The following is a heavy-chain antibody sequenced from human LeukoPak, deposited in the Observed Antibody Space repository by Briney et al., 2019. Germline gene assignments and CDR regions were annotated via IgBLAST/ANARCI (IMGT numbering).Heavy chain of an antibody. D-gene: IGHD4-17*01. J-gene: IGHJ4*02. CDR3: ASGDGDYGFFDY. CDR2: INPGDSDT. V-gene: IGHV5-51*01. CDR1: GYSFTNYW. Sequence: GESLKISCKGSGYSFTNYWIGWVRQLPGKGLEWMAFINPGDSDTRYSPSFQGQVTISADKSISTAYLQWSSLKASDTAMYYCASGDGDYGFFDYWGQGTLVTVSS.